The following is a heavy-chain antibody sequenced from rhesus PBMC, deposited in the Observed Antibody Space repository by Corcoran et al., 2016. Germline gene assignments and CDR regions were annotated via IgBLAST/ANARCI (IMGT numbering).Heavy chain of an antibody. CDR1: GGSICSSY. Sequence: QVQLQESGPGLVTPSETLSVTCAVSGGSICSSYWSRIRQAPGQGLEWIGYIYGSGRSTNDNRTLKSRDTRSLDPSKTQFSLRLGSVTAADSGVYYCASGGDYYPYYFDYWGQGVLVTVSS. V-gene: IGHV4-169*02. J-gene: IGHJ4*01. CDR3: ASGGDYYPYYFDY. D-gene: IGHD3-34*01. CDR2: IYGSGRST.